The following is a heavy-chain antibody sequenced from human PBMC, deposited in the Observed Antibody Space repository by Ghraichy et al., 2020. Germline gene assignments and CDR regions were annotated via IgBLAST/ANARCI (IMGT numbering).Heavy chain of an antibody. CDR1: GFTFSNYG. J-gene: IGHJ6*03. CDR3: AKVLAYGDYYYYYFYYMDV. D-gene: IGHD4-17*01. CDR2: ISYDGSEE. Sequence: GGYLRLSCAASGFTFSNYGMHWVRQAPGKGLEWMAVISYDGSEEYYADSVKGRFTISRDNSKKTLYLQMNSLTTEDTAVYHCAKVLAYGDYYYYYFYYMDVWGKGTAVTVSS. V-gene: IGHV3-30*18.